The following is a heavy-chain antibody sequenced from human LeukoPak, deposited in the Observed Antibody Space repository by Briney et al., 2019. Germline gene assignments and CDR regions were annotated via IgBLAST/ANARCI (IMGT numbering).Heavy chain of an antibody. D-gene: IGHD6-13*01. Sequence: GGSLRLSCAASGFTFSSYSMNWVRQAPGKWLEWVSSISISSSYIYYAGSVKGRFTISRDNAKKSLYLQMNSLRAEATAVYYCARDIPTYSSSWPIDYWGQGTLVTVSS. CDR1: GFTFSSYS. CDR3: ARDIPTYSSSWPIDY. V-gene: IGHV3-21*01. CDR2: ISISSSYI. J-gene: IGHJ4*02.